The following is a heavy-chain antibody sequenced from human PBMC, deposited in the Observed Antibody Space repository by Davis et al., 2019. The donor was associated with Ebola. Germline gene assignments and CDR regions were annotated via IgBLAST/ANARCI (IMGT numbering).Heavy chain of an antibody. CDR2: IYYSGST. V-gene: IGHV4-59*01. Sequence: SETLSLTCTVSGGSIISYYWSWFRQPPGKGLEWLGYIYYSGSTNYNPSLKSRATISVDTSKNQFSLKLSSVTAADTAVYYCASWRWAVYFFDYWGQGAPVTVSS. CDR3: ASWRWAVYFFDY. D-gene: IGHD3-3*01. J-gene: IGHJ4*02. CDR1: GGSIISYY.